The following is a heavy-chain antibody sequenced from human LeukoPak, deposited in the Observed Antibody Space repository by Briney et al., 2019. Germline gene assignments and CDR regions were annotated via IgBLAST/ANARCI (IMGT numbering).Heavy chain of an antibody. Sequence: ASVKVSCKASGYTFTSYGISWVRQAPGQGLEWMGWISAYNGNTNYAQKLQGRVTMTTDTSTSTAYMELRSLRSDDTAVYYCARDQVILLWLGELLPFDYWGQGTLVTVSS. D-gene: IGHD3-10*01. CDR1: GYTFTSYG. CDR2: ISAYNGNT. V-gene: IGHV1-18*01. CDR3: ARDQVILLWLGELLPFDY. J-gene: IGHJ4*02.